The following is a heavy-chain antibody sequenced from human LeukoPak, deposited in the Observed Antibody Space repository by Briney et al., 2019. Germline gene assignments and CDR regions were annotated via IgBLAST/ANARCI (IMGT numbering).Heavy chain of an antibody. D-gene: IGHD2-15*01. CDR2: ISSSSRTI. CDR3: AKGPMGRIDY. CDR1: GFTFSSYS. V-gene: IGHV3-48*01. Sequence: QPGGSLRLSCAASGFTFSSYSMNWVRQAPGKGLEWVSYISSSSRTIYYADSVKGRFTISRDNAKNSLYLQMNSLRAEDTAVYYCAKGPMGRIDYWGQGTLVTVSS. J-gene: IGHJ4*02.